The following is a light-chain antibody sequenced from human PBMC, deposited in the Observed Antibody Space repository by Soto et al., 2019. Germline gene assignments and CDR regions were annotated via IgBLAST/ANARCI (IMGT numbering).Light chain of an antibody. V-gene: IGKV3-20*01. J-gene: IGKJ1*01. CDR3: QQHDTSPWT. CDR2: GAS. Sequence: EIVLTQSPGTLSLSPGERATLSCKASQSISSSYLVIAWYQQKPGQPPRLLIYGASSRATGIPDRFSGSGSATDFTLTISRLEPEDFAVYYCQQHDTSPWTFGQGTRVEIK. CDR1: QSISSSY.